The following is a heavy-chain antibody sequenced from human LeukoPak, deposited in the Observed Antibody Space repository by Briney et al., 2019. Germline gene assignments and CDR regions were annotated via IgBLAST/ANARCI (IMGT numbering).Heavy chain of an antibody. CDR2: INPSGGST. J-gene: IGHJ4*02. CDR1: GYTFTSYY. D-gene: IGHD4-17*01. CDR3: ARDLGYGDGLRYFDY. V-gene: IGHV1-46*01. Sequence: ASVKVSCKASGYTFTSYYMHWGRQAPGQGLEWMGIINPSGGSTSYAQKFQGRVTMTRDMSTSTVYMELSSLRSEDTAVYYCARDLGYGDGLRYFDYWGQGTLVTVSS.